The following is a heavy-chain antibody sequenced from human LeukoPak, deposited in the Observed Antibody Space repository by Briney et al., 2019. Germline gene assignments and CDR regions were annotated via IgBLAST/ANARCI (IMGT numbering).Heavy chain of an antibody. V-gene: IGHV3-21*01. J-gene: IGHJ6*03. CDR1: GFNFTTYS. D-gene: IGHD2-15*01. CDR3: ARRVVAPYYYYYYMDV. CDR2: ISSSSSYI. Sequence: PGGSLRLSCAASGFNFTTYSMNWVRQAPGKGLEWVSSISSSSSYIYYADSVKGRFTISRDNAKNSLYLQMNSLRAEDTAVYYCARRVVAPYYYYYYMDVWGKGTTVTVSS.